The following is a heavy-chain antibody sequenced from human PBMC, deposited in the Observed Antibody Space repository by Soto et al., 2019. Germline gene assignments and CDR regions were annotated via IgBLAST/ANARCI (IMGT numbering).Heavy chain of an antibody. V-gene: IGHV3-23*01. Sequence: PGGSLRLSCAASGFTFSSYAMSWVRQAPGKGLEWVSAISGSGGSTYYADSVKGRFTISRDNSKNTLYLQMNSLRAEDTAVYYCAKDLDYGDYWPHGDWGQGTLVTVSS. CDR1: GFTFSSYA. J-gene: IGHJ4*02. CDR3: AKDLDYGDYWPHGD. CDR2: ISGSGGST. D-gene: IGHD4-17*01.